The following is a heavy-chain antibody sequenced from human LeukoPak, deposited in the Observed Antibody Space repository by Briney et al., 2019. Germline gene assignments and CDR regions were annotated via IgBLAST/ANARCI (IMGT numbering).Heavy chain of an antibody. J-gene: IGHJ4*02. CDR2: IRNKANSYST. CDR3: VRDKIADY. V-gene: IGHV3-72*01. D-gene: IGHD6-13*01. Sequence: LSLTCTVSGGSISSSSYYWGWVRQAPGKGLEWVGRIRNKANSYSTDYAASVKGRFTISRDDSKSSVYLQMDGLKTEDTAVYYCVRDKIADYWGQGTLVTVSS. CDR1: GGSISSSSYY.